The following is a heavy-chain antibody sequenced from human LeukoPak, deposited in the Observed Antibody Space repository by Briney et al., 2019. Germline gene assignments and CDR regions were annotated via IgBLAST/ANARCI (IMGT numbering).Heavy chain of an antibody. CDR2: IKSKTDGGTT. V-gene: IGHV3-15*01. Sequence: AGGSLRLSCAASGFTFSNAWMSWVRQAPGKGLEWVGRIKSKTDGGTTDYAAPVKGRFTISRDDSKNTLYLQMNSLKTEDTAVYYCTTDSSGYYYFFDYWGQGTLVTVSS. CDR3: TTDSSGYYYFFDY. J-gene: IGHJ4*02. D-gene: IGHD3-22*01. CDR1: GFTFSNAW.